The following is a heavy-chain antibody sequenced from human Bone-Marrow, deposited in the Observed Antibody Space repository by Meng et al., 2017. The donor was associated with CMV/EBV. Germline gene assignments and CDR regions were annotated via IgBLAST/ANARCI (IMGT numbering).Heavy chain of an antibody. Sequence: GGSLRLSCAASGFTFSSYSMNWVRQAPGKGLEWVSYISSSSSTIYYADSVKGRFTISRDDAKNSLYLQMNSLRAEDTAVYYCARGGAVAGTWGEDYYYYGMDVWGQGTTVTVSS. V-gene: IGHV3-48*04. CDR1: GFTFSSYS. D-gene: IGHD6-19*01. CDR3: ARGGAVAGTWGEDYYYYGMDV. CDR2: ISSSSSTI. J-gene: IGHJ6*02.